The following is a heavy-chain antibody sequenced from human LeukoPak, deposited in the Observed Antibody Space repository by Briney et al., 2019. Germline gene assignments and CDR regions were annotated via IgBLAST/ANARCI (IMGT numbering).Heavy chain of an antibody. CDR1: GGSISSSSYY. V-gene: IGHV4-39*01. Sequence: SDTLSLTCTVSGGSISSSSYYWRWIRQPPGEGVEWIGSIYYSGSTYYNPSLKSRVTISVDTSKNQFSLKLSSVTAADTAVYYCARRGGSSGWYYFDYWGQGTLVTVSS. D-gene: IGHD6-19*01. CDR2: IYYSGST. CDR3: ARRGGSSGWYYFDY. J-gene: IGHJ4*02.